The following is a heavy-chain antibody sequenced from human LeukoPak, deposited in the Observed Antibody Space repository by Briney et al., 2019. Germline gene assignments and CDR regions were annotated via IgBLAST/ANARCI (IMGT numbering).Heavy chain of an antibody. V-gene: IGHV4-59*12. CDR1: GGSISSNY. D-gene: IGHD3-3*01. J-gene: IGHJ6*03. Sequence: SETLSLTCNVSGGSISSNYWSWIRQPPGKGLEWIGSIYYSGSTYYNPSLKSRVTISVDTSKNQFSLKLSSVTAADTAVYYCARGPPFGVVIFYYYMDVWGKGTTVTVSS. CDR2: IYYSGST. CDR3: ARGPPFGVVIFYYYMDV.